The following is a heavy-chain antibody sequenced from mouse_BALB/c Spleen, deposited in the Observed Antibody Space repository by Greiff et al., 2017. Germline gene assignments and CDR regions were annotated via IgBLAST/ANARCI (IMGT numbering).Heavy chain of an antibody. CDR3: ARDYGGAMDY. CDR2: ISYSGST. J-gene: IGHJ4*01. Sequence: EVQLQESGPGLVKPSQSLSLTCTVTGYSITSDYAWTWIRQFPGNKLEWMGYISYSGSTSYNPSLKSRISITRDTSKNQFFLQLNSVTTEDTATYYCARDYGGAMDYWGQGTSVTVSS. CDR1: GYSITSDYA. V-gene: IGHV3-2*02. D-gene: IGHD1-1*01.